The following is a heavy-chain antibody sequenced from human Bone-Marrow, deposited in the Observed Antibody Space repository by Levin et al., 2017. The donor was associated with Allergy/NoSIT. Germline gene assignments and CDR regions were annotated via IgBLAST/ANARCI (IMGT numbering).Heavy chain of an antibody. CDR3: TKDHYYDQY. V-gene: IGHV3-7*01. CDR1: GFTFSNYW. CDR2: IKTDGSAM. D-gene: IGHD3-22*01. Sequence: PGGSLRLSCAASGFTFSNYWMGWVRQAPGEGLQWVANIKTDGSAMDYVDSVKGRFTISRDNAKNSLYLQMDSLRAEDTAVYYCTKDHYYDQYWGQGTLVIVAS. J-gene: IGHJ4*02.